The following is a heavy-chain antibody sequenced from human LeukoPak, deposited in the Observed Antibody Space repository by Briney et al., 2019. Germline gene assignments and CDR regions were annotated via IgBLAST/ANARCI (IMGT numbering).Heavy chain of an antibody. V-gene: IGHV3-21*01. CDR1: GFTFSTYS. CDR3: ARACGGDCYLSDY. Sequence: KTGGSLRLSCAASGFTFSTYSMKGVRQAPGKGLEWVSSISTSSSYIYYADSVKGRFTISRDNAKNSLYLQMNSLRAEDTAVYYCARACGGDCYLSDYWGQGTLVTVSS. CDR2: ISTSSSYI. D-gene: IGHD2-21*02. J-gene: IGHJ4*02.